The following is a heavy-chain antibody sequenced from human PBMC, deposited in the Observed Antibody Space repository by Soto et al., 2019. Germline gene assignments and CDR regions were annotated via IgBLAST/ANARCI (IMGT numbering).Heavy chain of an antibody. V-gene: IGHV4-34*01. J-gene: IGHJ6*03. CDR2: INHSGST. Sequence: SETLSLTCAVYGLSFSGYYWSWIRQPPGKGLEWIGEINHSGSTNYNPSLKSRVTISVDTSKNQFSLKLSSVTAADTAVYYCARVRITIFGVVYYYYYMDVWGKGTTVTVSS. D-gene: IGHD3-3*01. CDR1: GLSFSGYY. CDR3: ARVRITIFGVVYYYYYMDV.